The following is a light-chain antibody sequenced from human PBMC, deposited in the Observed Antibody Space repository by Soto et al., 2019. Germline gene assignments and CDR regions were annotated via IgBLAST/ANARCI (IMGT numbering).Light chain of an antibody. CDR2: DAS. CDR1: QSIGTW. Sequence: DIHFTQSPSTLSANVGDRVTITCGASQSIGTWLAWYQQKPGKAPKLLIFDASTLESGVPSRFSGSGSGTDFTLTISSLQPDDFATYYCQQYSDSSGAFGQGTKVDIK. CDR3: QQYSDSSGA. J-gene: IGKJ1*01. V-gene: IGKV1-5*01.